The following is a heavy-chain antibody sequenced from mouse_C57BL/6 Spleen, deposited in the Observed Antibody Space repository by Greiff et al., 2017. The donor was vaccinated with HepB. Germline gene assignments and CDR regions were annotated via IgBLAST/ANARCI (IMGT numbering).Heavy chain of an antibody. CDR3: ARSPYYYGSTLDAMDY. Sequence: VQLQQSGAELVKPGASVKLSCKASGYTFTSYWMHWVKQRPGQGLEWIGMIHPNSGSTNYNEKFKSKATLTVDKSSSTAYMQLSSLTSEDAAVYDCARSPYYYGSTLDAMDYWGQGTSVTVSS. CDR2: IHPNSGST. CDR1: GYTFTSYW. J-gene: IGHJ4*01. D-gene: IGHD1-1*01. V-gene: IGHV1-64*01.